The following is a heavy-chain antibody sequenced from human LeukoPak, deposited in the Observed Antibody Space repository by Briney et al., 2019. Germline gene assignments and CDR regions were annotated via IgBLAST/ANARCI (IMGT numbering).Heavy chain of an antibody. Sequence: SETLSLTCTVSGGSISSYYWSWIRQPAGKGLEWIGRIYTSGSTNYNPSLKSRVTMSVDTSKNQFSLKLSSVTAADTAVYYCARDLDYYDSSGYRYNWFDPWGQGTLVTVSS. V-gene: IGHV4-4*07. D-gene: IGHD3-22*01. CDR1: GGSISSYY. CDR3: ARDLDYYDSSGYRYNWFDP. J-gene: IGHJ5*02. CDR2: IYTSGST.